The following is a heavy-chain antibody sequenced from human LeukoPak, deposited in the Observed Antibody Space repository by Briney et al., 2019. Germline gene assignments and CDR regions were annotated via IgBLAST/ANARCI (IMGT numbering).Heavy chain of an antibody. CDR2: INPSGGST. Sequence: ASVKVSCKASGYIFTTYNMHWARQAPGQGLEWMGIINPSGGSTSYAQRFQGRLAVSRDTSTSTVYMELSSLTSEDTAAYYCARGVSGGTGDWFDFWGQGTLVTVSS. D-gene: IGHD3-10*01. CDR3: ARGVSGGTGDWFDF. J-gene: IGHJ5*01. V-gene: IGHV1-46*01. CDR1: GYIFTTYN.